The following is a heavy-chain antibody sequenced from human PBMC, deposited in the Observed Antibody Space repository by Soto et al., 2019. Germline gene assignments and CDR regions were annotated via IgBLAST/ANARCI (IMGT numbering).Heavy chain of an antibody. J-gene: IGHJ3*02. CDR3: ARAHRYYDYPDI. V-gene: IGHV4-30-4*01. Sequence: QVQLQESGPGLVKASQTLSLTCTVSGASVNSGDYYWSWVRQPPGRGLEWIGYIHYSETIYYNPSLESRVQILEETFKNQLCLEVSSVTAADTAVYCCARAHRYYDYPDIWGQGTTVTVSS. CDR2: IHYSETI. CDR1: GASVNSGDYY. D-gene: IGHD3-22*01.